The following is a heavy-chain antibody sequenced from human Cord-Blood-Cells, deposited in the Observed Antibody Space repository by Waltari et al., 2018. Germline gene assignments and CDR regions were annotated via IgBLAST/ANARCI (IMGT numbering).Heavy chain of an antibody. V-gene: IGHV4-59*01. Sequence: QVQLQESGPGLVKPSETLSLTCTVSGGSISSYYWSWIRQPPGKGLEWIGHIYYRGSTHSTPALTSRLTISVDTSTNQLSLELRSVTAADTAVYYCTRAPNWFYYLGQGTLVHVSS. D-gene: IGHD7-27*01. CDR1: GGSISSYY. CDR3: TRAPNWFYY. CDR2: IYYRGST. J-gene: IGHJ4*02.